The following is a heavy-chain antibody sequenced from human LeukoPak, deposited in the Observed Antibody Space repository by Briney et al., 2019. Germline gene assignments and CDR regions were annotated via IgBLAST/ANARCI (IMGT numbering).Heavy chain of an antibody. V-gene: IGHV3-48*04. D-gene: IGHD5-24*01. CDR1: GFTLSSYS. CDR2: ISSSRSTI. J-gene: IGHJ4*02. CDR3: ARDVPEEMATIEGVDY. Sequence: GRSLRLSCAASGFTLSSYSMSWVRQAPGKGLEWVSYISSSRSTIYYADSVKGRFTISRDNAKNSLYLQMNSLRGEDTAVYYCARDVPEEMATIEGVDYWGQGTLVTVSS.